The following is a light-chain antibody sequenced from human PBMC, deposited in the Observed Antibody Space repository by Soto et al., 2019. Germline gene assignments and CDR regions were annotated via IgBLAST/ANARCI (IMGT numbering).Light chain of an antibody. V-gene: IGKV1-9*01. J-gene: IGKJ4*01. CDR2: AAS. CDR1: QDISSS. Sequence: IQVTQTPSPLSASVGDRVTITCRASQDISSSLAWYQQKPGKAPTLLIYAASTLQSGVPSRFSGSGFGTDFTLTISSLQAEDFASYYCQQLRSYPSTFGGGTKVDI. CDR3: QQLRSYPST.